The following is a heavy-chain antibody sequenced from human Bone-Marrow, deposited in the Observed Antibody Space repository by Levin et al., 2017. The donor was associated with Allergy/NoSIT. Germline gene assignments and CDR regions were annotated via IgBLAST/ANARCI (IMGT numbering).Heavy chain of an antibody. CDR2: IKNDGSRT. CDR1: GFTFSGYW. CDR3: ARSDWFDY. Sequence: PGGSLRLSCAASGFTFSGYWMHWVRQAPGKGLVWVSRIKNDGSRTIYADSVKGRFTISRDNAKNTLYLQMNSLGVEDTAVYYCARSDWFDYWGQGTLVTVSS. V-gene: IGHV3-74*01. J-gene: IGHJ5*01.